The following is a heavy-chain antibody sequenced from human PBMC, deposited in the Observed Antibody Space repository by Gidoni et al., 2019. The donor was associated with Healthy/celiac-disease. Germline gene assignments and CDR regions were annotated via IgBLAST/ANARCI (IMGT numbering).Heavy chain of an antibody. V-gene: IGHV4-34*01. CDR3: ARGYNWQPWGDFDY. Sequence: QVQLQQWGAGLLKPSETLSLTCAVYGGSFSGYYWSWIRQPPGKGLEWIGEINHSGSTNYNPSLKSRVTISVDTSKSQFSLKLSSVTAADTAVYYCARGYNWQPWGDFDYWGQGTLVTVSS. CDR2: INHSGST. D-gene: IGHD1-20*01. J-gene: IGHJ4*02. CDR1: GGSFSGYY.